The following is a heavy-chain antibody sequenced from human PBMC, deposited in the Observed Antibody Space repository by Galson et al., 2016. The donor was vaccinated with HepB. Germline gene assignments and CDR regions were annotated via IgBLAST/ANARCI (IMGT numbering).Heavy chain of an antibody. CDR3: SNVSP. Sequence: SLRLSCAASGFSFRNYAMSWVRQGPGTGLEWVSSIRGSGDITDYADSVKGRFTISRDNSNNTLFLQMNVLRPEDTAVYYCSNVSPWGQGTLVTVSS. V-gene: IGHV3-23*01. CDR1: GFSFRNYA. J-gene: IGHJ5*02. CDR2: IRGSGDIT.